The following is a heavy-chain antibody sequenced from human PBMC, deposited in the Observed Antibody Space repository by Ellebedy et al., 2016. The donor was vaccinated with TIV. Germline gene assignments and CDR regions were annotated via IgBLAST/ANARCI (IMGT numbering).Heavy chain of an antibody. J-gene: IGHJ4*02. V-gene: IGHV3-23*01. CDR2: ISGSGGST. D-gene: IGHD1-1*01. Sequence: WGSLRLSXAASGFTFSSYSMNWVRQAPGKGLEWVSAISGSGGSTYYADSVKGRFTISRDNSKNTLYLQMNSLRAEDTAVYYCTKGAMYKITGGADYWGQGTLVTVSS. CDR3: TKGAMYKITGGADY. CDR1: GFTFSSYS.